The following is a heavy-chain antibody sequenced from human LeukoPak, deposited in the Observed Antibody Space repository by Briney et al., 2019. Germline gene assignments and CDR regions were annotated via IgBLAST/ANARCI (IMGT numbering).Heavy chain of an antibody. CDR3: AKDLPQSMTGYFDY. J-gene: IGHJ4*02. CDR1: GFTFSSYA. Sequence: GWSLRLSCAASGFTFSSYAMTWVRQAPEKGLEWVSYISATGDRTYYADSVKGRFTISRDNSKNTLYLQMNSLRAGDTAVYYCAKDLPQSMTGYFDYWGQGTLVSVSS. V-gene: IGHV3-23*01. D-gene: IGHD2/OR15-2a*01. CDR2: ISATGDRT.